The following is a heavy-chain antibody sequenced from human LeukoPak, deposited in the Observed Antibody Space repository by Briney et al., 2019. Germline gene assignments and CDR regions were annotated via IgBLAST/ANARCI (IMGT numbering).Heavy chain of an antibody. CDR2: IYYSGST. D-gene: IGHD5-18*01. J-gene: IGHJ6*02. CDR3: ARDLVDTARGMDV. Sequence: SETLSLTCTVSGGSISSSSYYWGWIRQPPGKGLEWIGSIYYSGSTYYNPSLKSRVTISVDTSKNQISLKLSSVTAADTAVYYCARDLVDTARGMDVWGQETTVTVSS. CDR1: GGSISSSSYY. V-gene: IGHV4-39*02.